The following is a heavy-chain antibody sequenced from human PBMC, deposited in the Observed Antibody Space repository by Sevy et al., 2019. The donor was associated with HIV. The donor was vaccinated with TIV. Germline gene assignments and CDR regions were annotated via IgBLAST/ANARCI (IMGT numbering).Heavy chain of an antibody. D-gene: IGHD3-3*01. CDR1: GFTFSSYA. V-gene: IGHV3-30-3*01. Sequence: GGSLRLSCAASGFTFSSYAMHWVRQAPGKGLEWAAVISYDGSNKYYADSVKGRFTISRDNSKNTLYLQMNSLRAEDTAVYYCARDRRGRGSGYDVDWFDPWGQGTLVTVSS. CDR3: ARDRRGRGSGYDVDWFDP. J-gene: IGHJ5*02. CDR2: ISYDGSNK.